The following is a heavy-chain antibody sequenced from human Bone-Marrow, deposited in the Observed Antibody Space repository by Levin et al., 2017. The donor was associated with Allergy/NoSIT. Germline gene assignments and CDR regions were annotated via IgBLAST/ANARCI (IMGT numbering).Heavy chain of an antibody. V-gene: IGHV3-48*03. Sequence: LSLTCAASGFTFSNYEMSWVRQAPGKGLEWVSYINSSDSAVYYADSVKGRFTISRDNAKNSLYLQMNSLRAEDTAVYYCARDRRAAAGKDPADYWGRGTLVTVSS. CDR3: ARDRRAAAGKDPADY. J-gene: IGHJ4*02. CDR2: INSSDSAV. D-gene: IGHD6-13*01. CDR1: GFTFSNYE.